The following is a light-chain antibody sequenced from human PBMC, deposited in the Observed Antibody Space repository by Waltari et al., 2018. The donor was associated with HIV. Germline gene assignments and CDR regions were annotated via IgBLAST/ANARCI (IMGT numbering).Light chain of an antibody. Sequence: QSALTQPASVSGSPGQSITISCTGTSSDVGSYNLVSWYQQHPGKAPKLMIYEVSTRPSGFSNRFAGSKSGNTASLTISGLQAEDEADYYCCSYAGSSTDYVFGTGTKVTVL. CDR3: CSYAGSSTDYV. CDR2: EVS. J-gene: IGLJ1*01. CDR1: SSDVGSYNL. V-gene: IGLV2-23*02.